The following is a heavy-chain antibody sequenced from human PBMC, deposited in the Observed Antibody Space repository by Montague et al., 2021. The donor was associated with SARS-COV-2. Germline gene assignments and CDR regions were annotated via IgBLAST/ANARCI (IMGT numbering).Heavy chain of an antibody. CDR3: AGHGGSGGRQRCGFDP. J-gene: IGHJ5*02. Sequence: SETLSLTCAVSDVSLSSYYWSCILRPPARGLEWFVGIYYSGSTTYNPFLESRGTITVATSNNQFSLKLLSVTAADTAADYFAGHGGSGGRQRCGFDPWGQGTLVTVSS. CDR1: DVSLSSYY. V-gene: IGHV4-59*08. CDR2: IYYSGST. D-gene: IGHD2-15*01.